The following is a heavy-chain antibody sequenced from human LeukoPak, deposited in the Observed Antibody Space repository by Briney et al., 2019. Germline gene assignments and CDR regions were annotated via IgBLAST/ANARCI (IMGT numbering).Heavy chain of an antibody. Sequence: PGGSLRLSCSASGFTSSTYAIHWVRQAPGKGLEYVSAISSNGGSTYYADSVKGRFTISRDNSKNTLYLQMSSLRAEDTAVYYCVKEDAIVAYFDHWGLGTLVTVSS. CDR1: GFTSSTYA. J-gene: IGHJ4*02. CDR3: VKEDAIVAYFDH. CDR2: ISSNGGST. V-gene: IGHV3-64D*06. D-gene: IGHD5-12*01.